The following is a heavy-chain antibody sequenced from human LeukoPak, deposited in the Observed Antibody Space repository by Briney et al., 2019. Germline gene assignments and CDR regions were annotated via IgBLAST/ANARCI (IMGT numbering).Heavy chain of an antibody. J-gene: IGHJ6*04. CDR2: IYYSGST. V-gene: IGHV4-59*01. Sequence: KPSETLSLTCTVSGGSISSYYWSWIRQPPGKGLEWIGYIYYSGSTNYNPSLKSRVTISVDTSKNQFSLKLSSVTAADTAVYYCARDLGPGITIFGVGDVWGKGTTVTVSS. CDR1: GGSISSYY. CDR3: ARDLGPGITIFGVGDV. D-gene: IGHD3-3*01.